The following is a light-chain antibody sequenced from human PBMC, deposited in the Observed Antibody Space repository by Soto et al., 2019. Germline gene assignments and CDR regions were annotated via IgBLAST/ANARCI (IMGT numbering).Light chain of an antibody. CDR2: GAS. CDR3: QQYNNWPRT. Sequence: EIVMTQSPVTLSVSPGERATLSCRASQSVSSNLAWYQQKFGQAPRLLIYGASTRATGIPARFSGSGSGTEFTLTISSLQSEDLAVYYCQQYNNWPRTFGQGTKVEIK. V-gene: IGKV3-15*01. J-gene: IGKJ1*01. CDR1: QSVSSN.